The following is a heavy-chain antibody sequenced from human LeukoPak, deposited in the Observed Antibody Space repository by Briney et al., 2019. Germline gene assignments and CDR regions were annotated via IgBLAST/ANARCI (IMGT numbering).Heavy chain of an antibody. CDR1: GGSISSYY. CDR2: IYYSGST. J-gene: IGHJ4*02. Sequence: SETLSHTCTVSGGSISSYYWSWIRQPPGKGLEWIGYIYYSGSTNYNPSLKSRVTISVDTSKNQFSLKLSSVTAADTAVYYCARAEPDTAMTYFDYWGQGTLVTVSS. CDR3: ARAEPDTAMTYFDY. D-gene: IGHD5-18*01. V-gene: IGHV4-59*08.